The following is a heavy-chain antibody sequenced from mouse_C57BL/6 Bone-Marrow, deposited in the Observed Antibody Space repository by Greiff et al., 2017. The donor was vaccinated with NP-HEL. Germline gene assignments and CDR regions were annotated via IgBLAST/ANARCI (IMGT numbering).Heavy chain of an antibody. J-gene: IGHJ2*01. V-gene: IGHV1-4*01. CDR1: GYTFTSYT. D-gene: IGHD1-1*01. CDR2: INPSSGYT. CDR3: AKMGAYGSSFDY. Sequence: VQLQQSGAELARPGASVKMSCKASGYTFTSYTMHWVKQRPGQGLEWIGYINPSSGYTKYNQKFKDKATLTADKSSSTAYMQLSSLTSEDSAVYYCAKMGAYGSSFDYWGQGTTLTVSS.